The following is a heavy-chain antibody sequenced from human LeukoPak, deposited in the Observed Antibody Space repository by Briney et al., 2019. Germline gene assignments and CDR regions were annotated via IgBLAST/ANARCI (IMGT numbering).Heavy chain of an antibody. V-gene: IGHV1-2*02. Sequence: GASVKVSCKTSGYSFTAFYIHWVRQAPGQGLEWKGWIHPRRGDTNYAQKFQGRVTMTRDTSISTAYLDLSSLRSDDTAVYYCARDGDYGTGSYYRGCIGSWGQGTPVTVSP. J-gene: IGHJ4*02. CDR3: ARDGDYGTGSYYRGCIGS. D-gene: IGHD3-10*01. CDR2: IHPRRGDT. CDR1: GYSFTAFY.